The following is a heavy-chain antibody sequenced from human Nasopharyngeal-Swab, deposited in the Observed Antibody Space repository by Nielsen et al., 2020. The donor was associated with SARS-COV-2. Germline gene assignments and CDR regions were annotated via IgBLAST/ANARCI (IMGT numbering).Heavy chain of an antibody. CDR1: GYTFRIYY. CDR3: ARDLDPATAGALDI. Sequence: ASVKVSCKASGYTFRIYYKHWVRQAPGQGLEWMGLINPSGGQTTYAQKFQGRVTMTRDTSTSTVYMELSSLRSEDTAVYYCARDLDPATAGALDIWGQGTMVTVSS. J-gene: IGHJ3*02. V-gene: IGHV1-46*01. CDR2: INPSGGQT. D-gene: IGHD2-2*01.